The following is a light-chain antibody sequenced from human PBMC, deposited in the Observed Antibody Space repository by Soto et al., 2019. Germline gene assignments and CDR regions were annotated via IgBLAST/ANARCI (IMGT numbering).Light chain of an antibody. CDR1: QSISSW. V-gene: IGKV1-5*01. Sequence: DIQMTQSPSTLSASVGDRVTITCRASQSISSWLAWYQQKPGKAPNFLIYDASSLESGVPSRFSGSGSGTEFTLTISSLQPDDFATYYCQQYNSYSPWTFGQGTKVEIK. J-gene: IGKJ1*01. CDR2: DAS. CDR3: QQYNSYSPWT.